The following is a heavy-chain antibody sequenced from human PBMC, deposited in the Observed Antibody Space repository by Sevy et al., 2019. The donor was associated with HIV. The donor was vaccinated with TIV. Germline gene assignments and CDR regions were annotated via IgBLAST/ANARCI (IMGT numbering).Heavy chain of an antibody. J-gene: IGHJ4*02. Sequence: SETLSLTCTVSGGSISSSSYYWGWIRQPPGKGLDWIGNIYYSGSTYYNPSFKSRVSLSVDTSKNQFSLKLSSVTAADTSVYYCARDNSDYYYDYWGQGTLVTVSS. CDR2: IYYSGST. D-gene: IGHD3-22*01. CDR1: GGSISSSSYY. V-gene: IGHV4-39*02. CDR3: ARDNSDYYYDY.